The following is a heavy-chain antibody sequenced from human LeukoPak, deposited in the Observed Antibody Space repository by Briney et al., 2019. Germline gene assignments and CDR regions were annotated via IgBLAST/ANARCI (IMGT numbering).Heavy chain of an antibody. CDR3: ARAGIVGLYYYYMDV. D-gene: IGHD2-21*01. V-gene: IGHV3-33*01. Sequence: PGGSLRLSCAASGFTFNSHGTHWVRQAPGKGLEWMTLIWYDGSNKYYADSVKGRFTISRDNSKNTQYLQMNSLRVEDTAVYYCARAGIVGLYYYYMDVWGKGTTVTVSS. CDR2: IWYDGSNK. J-gene: IGHJ6*03. CDR1: GFTFNSHG.